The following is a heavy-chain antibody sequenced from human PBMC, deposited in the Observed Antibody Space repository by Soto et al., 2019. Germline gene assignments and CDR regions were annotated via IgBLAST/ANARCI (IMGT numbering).Heavy chain of an antibody. J-gene: IGHJ6*02. CDR1: GGTFSSYA. D-gene: IGHD3-9*01. CDR3: ARGYKVIITDYYYYGMDV. Sequence: QVQLVQSGAEVKKPGSSVKVSCKASGGTFSSYAISWVRQAPGQGLEWMGGITPIFGTANYAQKFQGRVTITADESTSTAYMELSSLRSEDTAVYYCARGYKVIITDYYYYGMDVWGQGTTVTVSS. CDR2: ITPIFGTA. V-gene: IGHV1-69*01.